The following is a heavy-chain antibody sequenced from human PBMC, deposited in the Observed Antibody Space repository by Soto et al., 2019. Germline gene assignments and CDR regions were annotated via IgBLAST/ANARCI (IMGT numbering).Heavy chain of an antibody. V-gene: IGHV3-23*01. J-gene: IGHJ4*02. CDR1: GFTFSSYA. CDR3: AKALRVAVIAAALDY. CDR2: ISGSGGST. Sequence: GSLRLSCAASGFTFSSYAMSWVRQAPGKGLEWVSAISGSGGSTYYADSVKGRFTIPRDNSKNTLYLQMNSLRAEDTAVYYCAKALRVAVIAAALDYWGQGTLVTVSS. D-gene: IGHD6-13*01.